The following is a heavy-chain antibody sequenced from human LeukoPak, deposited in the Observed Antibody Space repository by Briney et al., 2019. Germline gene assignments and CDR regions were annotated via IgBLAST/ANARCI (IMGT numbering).Heavy chain of an antibody. J-gene: IGHJ5*02. CDR3: ARDNKAGPLNWFDP. D-gene: IGHD6-13*01. CDR2: ISGSGGST. V-gene: IGHV3-23*01. CDR1: GFTFSSYA. Sequence: GGSLRLSCAASGFTFSSYAMSWVRQAPGKGLEWVSAISGSGGSTYYADSVKGRFTISRDNSKNTLYLQMNSLRAEDTAVYYCARDNKAGPLNWFDPWGQGTLGTVSS.